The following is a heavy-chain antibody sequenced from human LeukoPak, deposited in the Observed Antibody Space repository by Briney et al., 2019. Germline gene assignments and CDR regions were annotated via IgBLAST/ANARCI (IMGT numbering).Heavy chain of an antibody. CDR2: IWYDGSNK. V-gene: IGHV3-33*01. J-gene: IGHJ6*02. D-gene: IGHD3-16*01. CDR1: GFTFSNHG. CDR3: ARDRQSTFMDV. Sequence: GGSLSLSCATSGFTFSNHGMHWVRQAPGKGLEWVAVIWYDGSNKYYADSVKGRFTISRDNSKKTLYLQMNSPRAEDTAVYYCARDRQSTFMDVWGQGTTVTVSS.